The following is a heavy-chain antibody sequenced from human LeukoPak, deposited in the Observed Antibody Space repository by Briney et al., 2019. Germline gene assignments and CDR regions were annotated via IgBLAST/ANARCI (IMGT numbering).Heavy chain of an antibody. CDR2: INSDGSWT. D-gene: IGHD1-7*01. Sequence: GGSLRLSCAASGNYWMHWVRQAPGKGLLWVSHINSDGSWTSYADSVKGRFTISKDNAKNTVYLQMNSLRAEDTAVYFCAKDRARGGTTDFDYWGQGTLVTVSS. CDR1: GNYW. V-gene: IGHV3-74*01. J-gene: IGHJ4*02. CDR3: AKDRARGGTTDFDY.